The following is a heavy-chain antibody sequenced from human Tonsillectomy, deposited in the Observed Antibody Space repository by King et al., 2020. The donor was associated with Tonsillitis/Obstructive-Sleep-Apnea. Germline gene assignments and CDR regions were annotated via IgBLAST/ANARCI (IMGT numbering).Heavy chain of an antibody. CDR1: GGTFSSYA. CDR2: IIPILGIA. V-gene: IGHV1-69*10. J-gene: IGHJ4*02. CDR3: ARGGGYYYSSGYYYFVY. D-gene: IGHD3-22*01. Sequence: QLVQSGAEVKKPGSSVKVSCKASGGTFSSYAITWVRQAPGQGLEWMGGIIPILGIANYAQKFQGRVTITADKSTSTAYMELSSLRSEDTAVYYCARGGGYYYSSGYYYFVYWGQGTLVTVSS.